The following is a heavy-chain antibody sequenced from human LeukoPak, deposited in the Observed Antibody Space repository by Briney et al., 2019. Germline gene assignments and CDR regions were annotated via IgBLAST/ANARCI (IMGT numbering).Heavy chain of an antibody. D-gene: IGHD5/OR15-5a*01. CDR2: IYNSGST. CDR3: AVNSTKHAFDI. V-gene: IGHV4-59*08. CDR1: GGSMSSYY. Sequence: PSETLSLTRIVSGGSMSSYYWSWIRQPPGKGLEWIGNIYNSGSTNYNPSLKRRVTMSEDTAKNHFSLKLSSVTAADTAVYYCAVNSTKHAFDIWGQGTMVTVSS. J-gene: IGHJ3*02.